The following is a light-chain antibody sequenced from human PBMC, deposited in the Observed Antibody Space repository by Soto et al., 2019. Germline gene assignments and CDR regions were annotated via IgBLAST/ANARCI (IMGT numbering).Light chain of an antibody. CDR2: EVS. V-gene: IGLV2-23*02. CDR3: CSYAGSVV. Sequence: QSVLTQPASVSGSPGQSITISCTVTSSDVGSYKLVSWYQQHPGKAPKLMIYEVSKRPSGVSNRFSGSKSGNTASLTISGLQAEDEADYYCCSYAGSVVFGGGTKLTVL. J-gene: IGLJ2*01. CDR1: SSDVGSYKL.